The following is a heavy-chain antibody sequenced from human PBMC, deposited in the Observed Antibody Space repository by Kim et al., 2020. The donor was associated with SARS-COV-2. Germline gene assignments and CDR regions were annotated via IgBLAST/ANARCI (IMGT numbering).Heavy chain of an antibody. J-gene: IGHJ4*02. Sequence: YAASVKGRFTISRDDSKSIAYLQMNSLKTEDTAVYYCTREWELLGYYFDYWGQGTLVTVSS. D-gene: IGHD1-26*01. CDR3: TREWELLGYYFDY. V-gene: IGHV3-49*02.